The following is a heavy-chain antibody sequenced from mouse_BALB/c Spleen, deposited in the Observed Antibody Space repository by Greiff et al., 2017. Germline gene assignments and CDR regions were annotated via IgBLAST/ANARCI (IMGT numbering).Heavy chain of an antibody. D-gene: IGHD2-3*01. Sequence: EVKLMESGGGLVQPGGSRKLSCAASGFTFSSFGMHWVRQAPEKGLEWVAYISSGSSTIYYADTVKGRFTISRDNPKNTLFLQMTSLRSEDTAMYYCARGGYSYWYFDVWGAGTTVTVSS. CDR1: GFTFSSFG. CDR3: ARGGYSYWYFDV. CDR2: ISSGSSTI. J-gene: IGHJ1*01. V-gene: IGHV5-17*02.